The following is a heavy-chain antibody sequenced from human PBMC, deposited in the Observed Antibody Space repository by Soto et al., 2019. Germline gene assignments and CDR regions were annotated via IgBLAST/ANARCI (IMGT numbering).Heavy chain of an antibody. Sequence: SETLSLTCTVSGGSISSSSYYWGWIRQPPGKGLEWIGSIYYSGSTYYNPSLKSRVTISVDTSKNQFSLKLSSVTAADTAVYYCASLYCSSTSCYAYYYYYMDVWGKGTTVTVSS. V-gene: IGHV4-39*01. J-gene: IGHJ6*03. D-gene: IGHD2-2*01. CDR1: GGSISSSSYY. CDR3: ASLYCSSTSCYAYYYYYMDV. CDR2: IYYSGST.